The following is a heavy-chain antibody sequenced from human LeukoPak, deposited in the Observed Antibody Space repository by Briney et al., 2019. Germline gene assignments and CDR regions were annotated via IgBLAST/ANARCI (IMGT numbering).Heavy chain of an antibody. Sequence: GGTLRLSCAASGFTFSSYAMSWVRQAPGKGLEWVSLISGSGDGTQSADSVTGRFTISRDNSKYTLYLQMDSLRADDTAIYYCAKARGSSSSLAYFDYWGQGTLVTVSS. V-gene: IGHV3-23*01. D-gene: IGHD6-6*01. CDR1: GFTFSSYA. J-gene: IGHJ4*02. CDR3: AKARGSSSSLAYFDY. CDR2: ISGSGDGT.